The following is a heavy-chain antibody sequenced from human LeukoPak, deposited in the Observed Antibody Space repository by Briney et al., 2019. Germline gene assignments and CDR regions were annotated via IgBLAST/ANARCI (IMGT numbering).Heavy chain of an antibody. D-gene: IGHD3-22*01. CDR1: GFSLSNSW. J-gene: IGHJ3*02. V-gene: IGHV3-7*03. CDR3: ARATSAYYYPDAFDI. Sequence: GGSLRLSCVVSGFSLSNSWMSWVRQAPGKGLEWVANIKQDGSEKYYVDSVKGRFTISRDNAKNSLYLQMSSLRAEDTAVYYCARATSAYYYPDAFDIWGQGTMVTVSS. CDR2: IKQDGSEK.